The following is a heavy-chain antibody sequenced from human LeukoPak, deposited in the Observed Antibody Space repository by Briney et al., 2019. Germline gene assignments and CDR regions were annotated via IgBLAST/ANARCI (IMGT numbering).Heavy chain of an antibody. CDR1: GGSFSGYY. V-gene: IGHV4-34*01. J-gene: IGHJ6*02. CDR3: ARRGSGNYYYYGMDV. Sequence: SETLSLTCAVYGGSFSGYYCSWIRQPPGKGLEWIGEINHSGSTNYNPSLKSRVTISVDTSKNQFSLKLSSVTAADTAVYYCARRGSGNYYYYGMDVWGQGTTVTVSS. CDR2: INHSGST. D-gene: IGHD2-15*01.